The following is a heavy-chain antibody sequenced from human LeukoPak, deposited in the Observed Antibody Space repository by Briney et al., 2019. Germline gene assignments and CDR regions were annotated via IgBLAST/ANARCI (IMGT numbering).Heavy chain of an antibody. CDR2: ISGSGGST. Sequence: GGPLRLSCAASGFTFSSYGMSWVRQAPGKGLEWVSAISGSGGSTYYADSVKGRFTISRDNSKNTLYLQMNSLRAEDTAVYYCARIRGHDAFDIWGQGTMVTVSS. D-gene: IGHD1-14*01. V-gene: IGHV3-23*01. CDR3: ARIRGHDAFDI. J-gene: IGHJ3*02. CDR1: GFTFSSYG.